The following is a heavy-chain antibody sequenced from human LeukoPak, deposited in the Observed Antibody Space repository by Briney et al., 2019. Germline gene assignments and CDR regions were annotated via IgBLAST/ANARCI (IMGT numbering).Heavy chain of an antibody. Sequence: SETLSLTCAGYGGSFSGYYWSWIRQPPGKGLEWIGEINHRGSTNYNPSLKSRVTISVDTSKNQFSLKLSSVTAADTAVYYCARGSTDGYCSGGSCYSTSNWFDPWGQGTLVTVSS. D-gene: IGHD2-15*01. CDR2: INHRGST. CDR1: GGSFSGYY. J-gene: IGHJ5*02. CDR3: ARGSTDGYCSGGSCYSTSNWFDP. V-gene: IGHV4-34*01.